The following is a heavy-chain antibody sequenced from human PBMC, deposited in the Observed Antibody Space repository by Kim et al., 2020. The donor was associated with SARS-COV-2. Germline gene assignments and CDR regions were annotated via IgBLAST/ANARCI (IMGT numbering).Heavy chain of an antibody. V-gene: IGHV3-13*04. CDR3: ARGGYDILTGYRSDAFDI. D-gene: IGHD3-9*01. CDR1: GFTFSSYD. CDR2: IGTAGDT. Sequence: GSLRLSCAASGFTFSSYDMHWVRQATGKGLEWVSAIGTAGDTYYPGSVKGRFTISRENAKNSLYLQMNSLRAVDTAVYYCARGGYDILTGYRSDAFDIWGQGTMVTVSS. J-gene: IGHJ3*02.